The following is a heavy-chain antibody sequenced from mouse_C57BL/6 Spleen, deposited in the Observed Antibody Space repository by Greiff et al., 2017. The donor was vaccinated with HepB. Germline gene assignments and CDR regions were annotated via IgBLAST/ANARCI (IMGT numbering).Heavy chain of an antibody. J-gene: IGHJ2*01. CDR1: GYTFTSYW. Sequence: QVQLQQPGAELVMPGASVKLSCKASGYTFTSYWMHWVKQRPGQCLEWIGEIDPSDSYTNYNQKFKGKSTLTVDKSSSTAYMQLSSLTSEDSAVYYCARKGLFFLDYWGQGTTLTVSS. D-gene: IGHD3-3*01. CDR3: ARKGLFFLDY. CDR2: IDPSDSYT. V-gene: IGHV1-69*01.